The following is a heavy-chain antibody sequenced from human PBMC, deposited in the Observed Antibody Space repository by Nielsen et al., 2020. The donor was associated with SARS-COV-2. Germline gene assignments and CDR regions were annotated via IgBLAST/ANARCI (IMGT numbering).Heavy chain of an antibody. CDR3: ARATDLSSSCDY. CDR1: GYTFTNYV. V-gene: IGHV1-18*01. CDR2: ISASNGNR. D-gene: IGHD6-6*01. J-gene: IGHJ4*02. Sequence: ASVKVFCKASGYTFTNYVLNWVRQAPGQGLEWVGWISASNGNRNYAQNYQGRITMTTDTSTTTAYMELRSLRSDDTAVYYCARATDLSSSCDYWGQGTLVTVSS.